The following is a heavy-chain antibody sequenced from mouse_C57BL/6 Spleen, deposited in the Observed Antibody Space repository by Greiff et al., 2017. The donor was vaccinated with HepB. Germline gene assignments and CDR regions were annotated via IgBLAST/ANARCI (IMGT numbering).Heavy chain of an antibody. CDR1: GYTFTDYY. CDR3: ARGLLPYYFDY. CDR2: INPNNGGT. Sequence: VQLQQSGPELVEPGASVKISCKASGYTFTDYYMNWVKQSHGKSLEWIGDINPNNGGTSYNQKFKGKATLTVDKSSSTAYMELRSLTSEDSAVYYCARGLLPYYFDYWGQGTTLTVSS. J-gene: IGHJ2*01. D-gene: IGHD2-3*01. V-gene: IGHV1-26*01.